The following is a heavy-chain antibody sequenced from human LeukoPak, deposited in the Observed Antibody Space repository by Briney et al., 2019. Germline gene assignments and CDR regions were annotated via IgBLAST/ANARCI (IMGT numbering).Heavy chain of an antibody. CDR3: ARPRGWYNWFDP. CDR2: IYYSGST. V-gene: IGHV4-39*01. CDR1: GDSINSLDL. Sequence: PSGTLSLTCTVSGDSINSLDLWSWVRQPPGKGLEWIGSIYYSGSTYYNPSLKSRVTISVDTSKNQFSLKLSSVTAADTAVYYCARPRGWYNWFDPWGQGTLVTVSS. D-gene: IGHD6-19*01. J-gene: IGHJ5*02.